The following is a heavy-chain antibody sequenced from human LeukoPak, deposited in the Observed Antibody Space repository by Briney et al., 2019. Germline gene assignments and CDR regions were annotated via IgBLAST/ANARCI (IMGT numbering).Heavy chain of an antibody. V-gene: IGHV4-4*07. CDR3: ARERLYASSWGFQR. CDR1: AVSISTYY. J-gene: IGHJ1*01. D-gene: IGHD2-2*01. Sequence: SETLSLSCSVSAVSISTYYWSWLRQPAGKGLEWIGRMYGSGTPNYSPSLNSRVTMSVDTSKRQISLRLSSVTVADTGVYYCARERLYASSWGFQRWGQSALVIVSS. CDR2: MYGSGTP.